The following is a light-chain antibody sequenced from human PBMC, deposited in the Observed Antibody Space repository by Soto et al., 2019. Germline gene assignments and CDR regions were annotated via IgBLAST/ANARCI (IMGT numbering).Light chain of an antibody. Sequence: QSALTQPRSVSGSPGQSVTISCTGTSSDVGGYNLVSWYQQHPDKAPKLMIYDVTKRPSGVPDRFSGSRSGNTASLIISGLQAEDEADYYCCSYAGSYTHVVFGGGTKLTVL. CDR2: DVT. V-gene: IGLV2-11*01. CDR1: SSDVGGYNL. J-gene: IGLJ2*01. CDR3: CSYAGSYTHVV.